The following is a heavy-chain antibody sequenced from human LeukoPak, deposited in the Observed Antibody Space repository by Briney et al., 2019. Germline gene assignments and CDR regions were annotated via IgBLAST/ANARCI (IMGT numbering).Heavy chain of an antibody. CDR2: ISGYSGNT. CDR1: GYTFSSYD. V-gene: IGHV1-18*01. D-gene: IGHD3-16*01. J-gene: IGHJ5*02. CDR3: ARSAYDYAPDP. Sequence: GASVKVSCKASGYTFSSYDISWVRQAPGLGLEWMGWISGYSGNTNYAQKVQGRVTMTTDTSTSTAYMELRSLRSDDTAVYYCARSAYDYAPDPWGQGTLVTVSS.